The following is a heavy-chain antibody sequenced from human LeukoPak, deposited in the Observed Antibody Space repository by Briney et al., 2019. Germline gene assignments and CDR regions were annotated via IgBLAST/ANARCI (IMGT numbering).Heavy chain of an antibody. CDR3: ARSDDSSSWYSY. D-gene: IGHD6-13*01. Sequence: SETLSLTCTVSGGSISTYYWNWIRQPPGKGLEWIGYIYYSGSTNYNPSLKSRVTISVDTSKNQFSLKLSSVTAADTAVYYCARSDDSSSWYSYWGQGTLVTVSS. CDR1: GGSISTYY. V-gene: IGHV4-59*12. CDR2: IYYSGST. J-gene: IGHJ4*02.